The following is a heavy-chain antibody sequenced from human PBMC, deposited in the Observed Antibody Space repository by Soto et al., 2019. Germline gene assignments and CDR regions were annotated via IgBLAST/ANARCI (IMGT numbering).Heavy chain of an antibody. V-gene: IGHV1-8*01. D-gene: IGHD3-16*01. CDR1: GYTFTSYD. CDR3: ATEGVRGMDV. CDR2: MNPNSANT. Sequence: QVQLVQSGAEVKKPGASVKVSCKASGYTFTSYDINWVRQATGQGLEWMGWMNPNSANTGYAQKCQGRVTMTRITSRPTAYMELRSLRSEDTAVYYCATEGVRGMDVWGQGTTVTVSS. J-gene: IGHJ6*02.